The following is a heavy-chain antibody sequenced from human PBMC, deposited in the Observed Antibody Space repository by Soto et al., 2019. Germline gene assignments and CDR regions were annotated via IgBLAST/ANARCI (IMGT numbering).Heavy chain of an antibody. J-gene: IGHJ4*02. Sequence: LRLSCAASGFTFRGNSMSWVRQAPGKGLEWVANIKQDGSEKYYVDSVKGRFTISRDNAKNSLYLQMNSLRAEDTAVYYCATSGGGWLQPPVWGQGTLVTVSS. D-gene: IGHD5-12*01. CDR1: GFTFRGNS. CDR2: IKQDGSEK. CDR3: ATSGGGWLQPPV. V-gene: IGHV3-7*03.